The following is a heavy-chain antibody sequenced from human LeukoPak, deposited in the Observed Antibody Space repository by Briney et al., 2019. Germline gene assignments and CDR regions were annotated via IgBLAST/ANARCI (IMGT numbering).Heavy chain of an antibody. D-gene: IGHD2-15*01. J-gene: IGHJ6*02. CDR2: ISGSGGST. Sequence: AGGSLRLSCAASGFTFSSYAMSWVRQAPGKGLEWVSAISGSGGSTYYADSVKGRFTISRDNAKNSLYLQMNSLRAEDTAVYYCALAANDYYGMDVWGQGTTVTVSS. CDR1: GFTFSSYA. V-gene: IGHV3-23*01. CDR3: ALAANDYYGMDV.